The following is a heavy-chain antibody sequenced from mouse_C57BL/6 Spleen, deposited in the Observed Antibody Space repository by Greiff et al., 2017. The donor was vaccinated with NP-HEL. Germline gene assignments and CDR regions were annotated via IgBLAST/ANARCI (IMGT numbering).Heavy chain of an antibody. CDR3: ARRRELDY. CDR1: GFTFSSYG. Sequence: EVQGVESGGDLVKPGGSLKLSCAASGFTFSSYGMSWVRQTPDKRLEWVATISSGGSYTYYPDSVKGRFTISRDNAKNNLYLQMSSLKSEDTAMYYCARRRELDYWGQGTTLTVSS. CDR2: ISSGGSYT. V-gene: IGHV5-6*01. J-gene: IGHJ2*01.